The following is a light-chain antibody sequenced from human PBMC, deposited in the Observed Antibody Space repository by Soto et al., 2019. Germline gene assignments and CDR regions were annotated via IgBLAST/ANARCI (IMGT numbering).Light chain of an antibody. J-gene: IGLJ3*02. CDR1: SGSIASNY. CDR3: QSYDSSTHWV. CDR2: QDN. Sequence: NFMLTQPHSVSESPGKTVTISCTHSSGSIASNYVQWYQQRPGSAPTTVIYQDNQRPSGVPDRFSGSIDSSSNSASLTISGLKTEDEADYYCQSYDSSTHWVFGGGTQLTVL. V-gene: IGLV6-57*03.